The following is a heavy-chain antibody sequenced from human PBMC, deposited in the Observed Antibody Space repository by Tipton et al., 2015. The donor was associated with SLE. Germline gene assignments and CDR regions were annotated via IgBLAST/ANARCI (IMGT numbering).Heavy chain of an antibody. V-gene: IGHV3-74*01. J-gene: IGHJ4*02. CDR1: GFTFSNYA. Sequence: SLRLSCSASGFTFSNYAMNWVRQAPGKGLVWVSRINSDGSSTSYADSVKGRFTISRDNAKNTLYLQMNSLRPEDTAVYYCVRGPNWGSLRYYFDYWGQGTLVTVSS. CDR2: INSDGSST. D-gene: IGHD3-16*01. CDR3: VRGPNWGSLRYYFDY.